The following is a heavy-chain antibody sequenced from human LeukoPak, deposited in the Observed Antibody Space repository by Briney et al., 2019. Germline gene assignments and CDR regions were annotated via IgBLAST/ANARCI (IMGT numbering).Heavy chain of an antibody. CDR2: INPNSGGT. V-gene: IGHV1-2*02. J-gene: IGHJ4*02. D-gene: IGHD2-2*01. CDR1: GYTFTGYY. CDR3: ARECNSTSCLDY. Sequence: GASVKVFCKASGYTFTGYYMHWVRQAPGQGLEWMGWINPNSGGTNYAQKFQGRVTMTRDTSISTAYMELSRLRSDDTAVYYCARECNSTSCLDYWGQGTLVTVSS.